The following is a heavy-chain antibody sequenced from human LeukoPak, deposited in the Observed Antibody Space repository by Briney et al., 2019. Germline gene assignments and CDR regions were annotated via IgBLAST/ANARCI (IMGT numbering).Heavy chain of an antibody. D-gene: IGHD1-26*01. CDR2: IYNSGNT. V-gene: IGHV4-59*01. Sequence: SETLSLTCSVSGGSISTYCWSWIRQPPEKGLEWIGYIYNSGNTKYNPSLKSRVTISVDTSKSQFSLELTSVTAADTAVYYCVRGGSYSPFDHWGQGTLVTVSS. CDR3: VRGGSYSPFDH. CDR1: GGSISTYC. J-gene: IGHJ4*02.